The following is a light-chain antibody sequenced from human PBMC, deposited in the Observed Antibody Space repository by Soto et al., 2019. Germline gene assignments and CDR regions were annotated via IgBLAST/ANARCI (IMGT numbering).Light chain of an antibody. CDR2: DVT. J-gene: IGLJ1*01. CDR1: SNDVGGYNY. Sequence: QSALTQPASVSGSPGQSITISCTGTSNDVGGYNYVSWYEQHLGKVPKLIIYDVTYRPSGVSNRFSGSKSGNTASLTISGLQAEDEGDYYCASYASSSTLVFGTGTKVTVL. V-gene: IGLV2-14*03. CDR3: ASYASSSTLV.